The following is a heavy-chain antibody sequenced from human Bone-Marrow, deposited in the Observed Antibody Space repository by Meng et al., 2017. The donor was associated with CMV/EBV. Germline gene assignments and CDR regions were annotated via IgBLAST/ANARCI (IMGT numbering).Heavy chain of an antibody. Sequence: ASVKVSCKASGYTFTSYDINWVRQATGQGLEWMGWMNPNSGNTGYAQKFQGRVTITRNTSISTAYMELSSLRSEDTAVYYCAREHYDFWSGYLDPYYYYGMDVWGQGTTVTVYS. CDR2: MNPNSGNT. D-gene: IGHD3-3*01. V-gene: IGHV1-8*03. J-gene: IGHJ6*01. CDR3: AREHYDFWSGYLDPYYYYGMDV. CDR1: GYTFTSYD.